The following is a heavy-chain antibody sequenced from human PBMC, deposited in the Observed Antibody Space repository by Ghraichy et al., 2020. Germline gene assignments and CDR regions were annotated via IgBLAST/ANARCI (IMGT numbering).Heavy chain of an antibody. V-gene: IGHV4-34*01. CDR3: ARDAGVTMVQEKYDY. D-gene: IGHD3-10*01. Sequence: SETLSLTCAVYGGSFSGYYWSWIRQTPGKGLEWIGEINYSGSTNYNPSLKSRVTISVDTSKKQFSLKLSSVTAADTAVYYCARDAGVTMVQEKYDYWGQGTLVTVSS. CDR1: GGSFSGYY. J-gene: IGHJ4*02. CDR2: INYSGST.